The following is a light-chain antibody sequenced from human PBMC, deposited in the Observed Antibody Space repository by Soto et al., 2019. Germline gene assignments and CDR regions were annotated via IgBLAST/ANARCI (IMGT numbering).Light chain of an antibody. V-gene: IGKV3-20*01. J-gene: IGKJ4*01. Sequence: EIVLTQSPGTLSLSPGEIATLYFSASQSVSSSYLAWYQQKPGQAPRLLIYGASNRATGIPDRFSGSGSGTDFTLTISGLEPEDFAVYYCQQYGNSPLTFGGGTKVDIK. CDR2: GAS. CDR1: QSVSSSY. CDR3: QQYGNSPLT.